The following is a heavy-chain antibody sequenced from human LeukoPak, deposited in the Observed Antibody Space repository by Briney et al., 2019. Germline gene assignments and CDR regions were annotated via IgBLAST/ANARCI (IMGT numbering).Heavy chain of an antibody. J-gene: IGHJ4*02. CDR2: IWYDGSNK. Sequence: GGSLRLSCAASGFTFSSYGMHWVRQAPGKGLERVAVIWYDGSNKYYADSVKGRFTISRDNSKNTLYLQMNSLRAEDTAVYYCARDRANYYDSSGYYLQDYWGQGTLVTVSS. D-gene: IGHD3-22*01. V-gene: IGHV3-33*01. CDR1: GFTFSSYG. CDR3: ARDRANYYDSSGYYLQDY.